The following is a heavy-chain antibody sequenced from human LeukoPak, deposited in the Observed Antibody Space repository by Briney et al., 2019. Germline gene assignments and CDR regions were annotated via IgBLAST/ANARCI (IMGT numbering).Heavy chain of an antibody. D-gene: IGHD6-13*01. V-gene: IGHV5-51*01. CDR3: ARRARGAAATPDY. CDR2: IYPGDSDT. CDR1: GYHFTSYW. J-gene: IGHJ4*02. Sequence: PGEALKISCKGSGYHFTSYWIGWVRQMPGKGLEGMGIIYPGDSDTRYSPSFQGQVTISADKSISTAYLQWSSLKASDTAMYYCARRARGAAATPDYWGQGTLVTVSS.